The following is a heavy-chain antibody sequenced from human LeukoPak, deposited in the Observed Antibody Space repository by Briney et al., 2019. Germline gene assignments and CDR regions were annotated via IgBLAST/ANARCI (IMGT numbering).Heavy chain of an antibody. D-gene: IGHD3-3*01. V-gene: IGHV4-39*07. J-gene: IGHJ5*02. CDR2: IYYSGST. CDR1: GGSISGSSYN. CDR3: ARAYDDFWSGYYTWFDP. Sequence: SETLSLTCTVSGGSISGSSYNWGWIRQPPGKGLEWIGNIYYSGSTYYNPSLKSRVTISGDTSKNQFSLKLSSVTAADTAVYYCARAYDDFWSGYYTWFDPWGQGTLVTVSS.